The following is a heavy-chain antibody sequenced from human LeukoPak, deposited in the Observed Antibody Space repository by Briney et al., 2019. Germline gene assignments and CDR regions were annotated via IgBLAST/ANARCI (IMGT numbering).Heavy chain of an antibody. V-gene: IGHV4-4*07. CDR3: AREYSSSSGKALDY. J-gene: IGHJ4*02. CDR1: SGSLGSYY. CDR2: IYTSGST. Sequence: SETLSLTCTVSSGSLGSYYWNWLRXXXXXXXXXXXHIYTSGSTNYSPSLKSRVTMSVDASKNQFSLKLNSVTAADTAFYYCAREYSSSSGKALDYWGQGTLVTVSS. D-gene: IGHD6-6*01.